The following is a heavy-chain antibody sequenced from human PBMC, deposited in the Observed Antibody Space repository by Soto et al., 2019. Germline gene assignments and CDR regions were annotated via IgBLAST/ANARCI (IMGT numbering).Heavy chain of an antibody. CDR1: GFTFSKYW. CDR3: ASLGGTSRLSYFDL. D-gene: IGHD1-26*01. J-gene: IGHJ2*01. V-gene: IGHV3-74*01. CDR2: INGDGSST. Sequence: EVQLVESGGGLVQPGGSLRLSCAASGFTFSKYWMYWVRQAPGKGLVWVSRINGDGSSTTYADSVKGRFTISRDNANNALHLQMTSLRAEDTALYYCASLGGTSRLSYFDLWGRGTLVTVSS.